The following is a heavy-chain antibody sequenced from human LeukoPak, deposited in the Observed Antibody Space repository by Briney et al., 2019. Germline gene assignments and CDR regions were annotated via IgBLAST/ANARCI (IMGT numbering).Heavy chain of an antibody. Sequence: AGGSLRLSCAASGFTFDDYAMHWVRQAPGKGLEWVSGISWNSGSIGYADSVKGRFTISRDNSKNTLYLQMSSLRAEDTALYYCAKDINWASFESWGQGTLVTVSS. CDR3: AKDINWASFES. CDR2: ISWNSGSI. D-gene: IGHD7-27*01. V-gene: IGHV3-9*01. CDR1: GFTFDDYA. J-gene: IGHJ4*02.